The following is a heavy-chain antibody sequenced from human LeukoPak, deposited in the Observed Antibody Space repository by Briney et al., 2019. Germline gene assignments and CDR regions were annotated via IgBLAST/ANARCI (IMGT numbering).Heavy chain of an antibody. V-gene: IGHV4-38-2*01. CDR2: IYHSGNT. J-gene: IGHJ6*03. D-gene: IGHD6-13*01. CDR1: GYSISSGYY. CDR3: ARQGGSSSPYYYYYMDV. Sequence: SETLSLTCAVSGYSISSGYYWGWFRQPPGTGLEWIGCIYHSGNTYYNPSLKSRVSISVDTSKNQFSLKLNSVTAADTAVYYCARQGGSSSPYYYYYMDVWGKGTTVTVSS.